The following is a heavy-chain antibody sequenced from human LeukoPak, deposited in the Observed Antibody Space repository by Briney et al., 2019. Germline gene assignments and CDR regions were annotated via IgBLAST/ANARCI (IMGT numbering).Heavy chain of an antibody. D-gene: IGHD2-21*01. J-gene: IGHJ4*02. CDR2: ISGSGCST. V-gene: IGHV3-23*01. CDR1: GFTFSTYV. CDR3: AKGKSRYSAY. Sequence: GLSLRLSCAAWGFTFSTYVMSWVSQAPGKGLEWGSAISGSGCSTYYADSVKGRFTISRDNSKNRLYLQMNSLVAGDTAVYYWAKGKSRYSAYCGQGHLVLVSS.